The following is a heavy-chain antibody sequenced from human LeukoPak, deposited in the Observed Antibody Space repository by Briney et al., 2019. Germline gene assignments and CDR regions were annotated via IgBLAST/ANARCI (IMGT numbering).Heavy chain of an antibody. V-gene: IGHV3-23*01. CDR3: AKATTRGGTSNYYYYGMDV. D-gene: IGHD1-1*01. CDR1: GFTFGTYA. J-gene: IGHJ6*02. Sequence: GGSLRLSCEASGFTFGTYAMTWVRQGPGKGLEWVSVISGDGDLTYYTNSVKGRFTISRDNSKNTLYLQMNSLRADDTALYYCAKATTRGGTSNYYYYGMDVWGHGTTGTVSS. CDR2: ISGDGDLT.